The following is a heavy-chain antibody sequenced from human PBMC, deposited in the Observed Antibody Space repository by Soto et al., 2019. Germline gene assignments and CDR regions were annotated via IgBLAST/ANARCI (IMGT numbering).Heavy chain of an antibody. CDR2: INAGNGNT. CDR1: GYTFTSYA. D-gene: IGHD2-15*01. Sequence: ASVKVSCKASGYTFTSYAMHWVRQAPGQRLEWMGWINAGNGNTKYSQKFQGRVTITRDTSASTAYMELSSLRSEDTAVYYCARGYCSGGSCYSGRSWFDPWGQGTLVTVSS. CDR3: ARGYCSGGSCYSGRSWFDP. J-gene: IGHJ5*02. V-gene: IGHV1-3*01.